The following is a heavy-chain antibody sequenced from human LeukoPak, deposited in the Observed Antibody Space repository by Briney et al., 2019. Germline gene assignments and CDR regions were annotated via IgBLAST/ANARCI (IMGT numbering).Heavy chain of an antibody. J-gene: IGHJ6*02. V-gene: IGHV3-30*03. CDR1: GFAFSSYG. CDR2: ISYDGSNK. D-gene: IGHD2-2*01. CDR3: AIDLQDIVVVPAAMSLYYGMDV. Sequence: PGGSLRLSCAASGFAFSSYGMHWVRQAPGKGLEWVAVISYDGSNKYYADSVKGRFTISRDNSKNTLYLQMNSLRAEDTAVYYCAIDLQDIVVVPAAMSLYYGMDVWGQGTTVTVSS.